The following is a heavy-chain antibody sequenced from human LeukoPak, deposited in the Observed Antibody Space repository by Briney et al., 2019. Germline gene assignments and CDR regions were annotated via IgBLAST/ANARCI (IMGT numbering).Heavy chain of an antibody. V-gene: IGHV1-69*13. Sequence: ASVKVSCKASGGTFSSYAISGVRQAPGQGLEWMGGIIPIFGTANYAQKFQGRVTITADESTSTAYMELSSLRSEDTAVYYCARARGGLIAAASARYFDYWGQGTLVTVSS. CDR3: ARARGGLIAAASARYFDY. CDR2: IIPIFGTA. CDR1: GGTFSSYA. D-gene: IGHD6-13*01. J-gene: IGHJ4*02.